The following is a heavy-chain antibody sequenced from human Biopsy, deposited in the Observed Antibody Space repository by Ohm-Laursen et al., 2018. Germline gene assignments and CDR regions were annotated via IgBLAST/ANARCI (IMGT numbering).Heavy chain of an antibody. Sequence: GATVKISCKASGYTFTGHSIHWVRQAPGQGLEWMGWIDPDSGRTSFGQNFQGRVTMTSDTSTGTAYLELTRLRSDDTAVYYCARDPYCSGGNCYSPLDHWGQGTLVTVSA. V-gene: IGHV1-2*02. J-gene: IGHJ4*02. CDR1: GYTFTGHS. CDR3: ARDPYCSGGNCYSPLDH. D-gene: IGHD2-15*01. CDR2: IDPDSGRT.